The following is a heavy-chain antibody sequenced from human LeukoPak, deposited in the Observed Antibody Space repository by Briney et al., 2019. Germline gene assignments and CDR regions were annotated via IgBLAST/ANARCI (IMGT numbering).Heavy chain of an antibody. CDR2: ISPYKGNA. D-gene: IGHD4-17*01. CDR1: DYTFSTYV. CDR3: ATAQDYGEYVLGYFDY. J-gene: IGHJ4*02. Sequence: ASVKVSCKASDYTFSTYVISWVRQDPGQGPEWMGWISPYKGNAIYAQKFQGRVTMTTDTSTGTAYMELRSLTSDDTAVYYCATAQDYGEYVLGYFDYWGQGTLVTVSS. V-gene: IGHV1-18*01.